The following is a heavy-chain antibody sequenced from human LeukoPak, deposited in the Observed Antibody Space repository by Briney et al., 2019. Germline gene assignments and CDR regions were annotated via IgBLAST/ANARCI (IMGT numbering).Heavy chain of an antibody. CDR1: GGSVDNYY. CDR2: IYYSGST. J-gene: IGHJ5*01. Sequence: SETLSLTCTVSGGSVDNYYWSWVRQPPGKGLEWIGYIYYSGSTNYNPSLKSRVTISVHTSKNQFSLKMSSVTAADTAVYYCARGSGWFVYWGQGTLVTVSS. V-gene: IGHV4-59*02. CDR3: ARGSGWFVY. D-gene: IGHD6-25*01.